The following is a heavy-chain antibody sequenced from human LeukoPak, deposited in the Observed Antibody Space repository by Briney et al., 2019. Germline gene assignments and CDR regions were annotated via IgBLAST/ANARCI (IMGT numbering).Heavy chain of an antibody. V-gene: IGHV3-74*01. J-gene: IGHJ4*02. Sequence: GGSLRLSCAASGFTFSSYWMHWVRQAPGKGLVWVSHTSSDEYTTSYADSVKGRFTISRDNAKSTLYLQMNSLRAEDAAVYYCARDRGGGCDYWGQGTLVTVSS. D-gene: IGHD6-19*01. CDR1: GFTFSSYW. CDR2: TSSDEYTT. CDR3: ARDRGGGCDY.